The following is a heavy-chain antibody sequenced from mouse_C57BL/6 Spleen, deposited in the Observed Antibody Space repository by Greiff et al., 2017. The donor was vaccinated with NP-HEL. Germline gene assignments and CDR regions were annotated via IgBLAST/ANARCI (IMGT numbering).Heavy chain of an antibody. J-gene: IGHJ3*01. D-gene: IGHD2-2*01. V-gene: IGHV5-4*01. CDR3: ASTMVTTGFAY. CDR1: GFTFSSYA. CDR2: ISDGGSYT. Sequence: EVQLQESGGGLVKPGGSLKLSCAASGFTFSSYAMSWVRQTPEKRLEWVATISDGGSYTYSPDNVKGRFTISSDNAKNNLYLQMSHLKTEDTAMYYCASTMVTTGFAYWGQGTLVTVAA.